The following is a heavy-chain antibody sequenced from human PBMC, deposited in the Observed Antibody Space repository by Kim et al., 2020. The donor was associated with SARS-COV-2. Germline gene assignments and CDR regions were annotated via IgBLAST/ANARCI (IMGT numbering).Heavy chain of an antibody. CDR2: IIPIFGTA. Sequence: SVKVSCKASGGTFSSYAISWVGQAPGQGLEWMGGIIPIFGTANYAQKFQGRVTITADESTSTAYMELSSLRSEDTAVYYCARDSSRITIFGVVPLHGMDVWGQGTTVTVSS. CDR1: GGTFSSYA. D-gene: IGHD3-3*01. J-gene: IGHJ6*02. V-gene: IGHV1-69*13. CDR3: ARDSSRITIFGVVPLHGMDV.